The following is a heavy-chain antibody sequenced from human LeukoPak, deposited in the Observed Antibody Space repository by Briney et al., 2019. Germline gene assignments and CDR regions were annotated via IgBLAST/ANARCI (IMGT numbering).Heavy chain of an antibody. CDR3: ARGLSMVRGVIISFDP. CDR1: GGSISSGDYY. J-gene: IGHJ5*02. Sequence: SETLSLTCTVSGGSISSGDYYWSWIRQPPGKGLEWIGYIYYSGSTYYNPSLKSRVTISVDTSKNQFSLKLSSVTAADTAVYYCARGLSMVRGVIISFDPWGQGTLVTVSS. D-gene: IGHD3-10*01. CDR2: IYYSGST. V-gene: IGHV4-30-4*02.